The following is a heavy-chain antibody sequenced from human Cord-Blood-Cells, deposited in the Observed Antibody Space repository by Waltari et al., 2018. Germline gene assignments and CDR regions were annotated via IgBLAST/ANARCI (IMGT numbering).Heavy chain of an antibody. J-gene: IGHJ4*02. CDR1: GFTFSSYA. D-gene: IGHD2-15*01. CDR3: AKDPTSARRGYCSGGSCYFDY. CDR2: ISGSGGST. V-gene: IGHV3-23*01. Sequence: GFTFSSYAMSWVRQAPGKGLEWVSAISGSGGSTYYADSVKGRFTISRDNSKNTRYLQMNSLRAEDTAVYYCAKDPTSARRGYCSGGSCYFDYWGQGTLVTVSS.